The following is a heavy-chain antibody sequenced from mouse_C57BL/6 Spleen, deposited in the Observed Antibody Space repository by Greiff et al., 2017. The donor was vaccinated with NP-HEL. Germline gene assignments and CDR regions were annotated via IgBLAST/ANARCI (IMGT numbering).Heavy chain of an antibody. D-gene: IGHD3-2*02. V-gene: IGHV5-2*01. CDR2: ITSDGGST. CDR3: ARHSSGLALFAY. CDR1: EYEFPSHD. J-gene: IGHJ3*01. Sequence: EVKLVESGGGLVQPGESLKLSCESNEYEFPSHDLSWVRTTPEKRLELVAAITSDGGSTYYPATMERRFIISRDNTKKSLYLQMSSLRSEDTALYYCARHSSGLALFAYWGQGTLVTVSA.